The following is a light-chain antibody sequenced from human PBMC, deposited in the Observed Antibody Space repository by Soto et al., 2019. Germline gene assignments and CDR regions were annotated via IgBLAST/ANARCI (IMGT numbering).Light chain of an antibody. CDR2: KAS. J-gene: IGKJ4*01. Sequence: DIQMTQSPSSLSASVGDRVTITCRASQSISNYLNWYQQKPGKAPKLLIYKASTVESGVPSRFSGSGSGTEFTLTISSLQTDDFASYYCLHYSTYPLTFGGGTKVDIK. CDR3: LHYSTYPLT. CDR1: QSISNY. V-gene: IGKV1-5*03.